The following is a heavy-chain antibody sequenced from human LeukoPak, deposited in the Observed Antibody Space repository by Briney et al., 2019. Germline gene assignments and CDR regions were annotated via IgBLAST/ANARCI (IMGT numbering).Heavy chain of an antibody. D-gene: IGHD3-10*01. CDR1: GLTFSSYA. CDR3: AKAPRHRGISMVRGVREDHYMDV. J-gene: IGHJ6*03. V-gene: IGHV3-30*02. Sequence: PGGSLRLSCTASGLTFSSYAMSWVRQAPGKGLEWVAFIRFDGTNKYYADSVKGRFTISRDNSKNTLYLQMNSLRAEDTAVYYCAKAPRHRGISMVRGVREDHYMDVWGKGTTVTISS. CDR2: IRFDGTNK.